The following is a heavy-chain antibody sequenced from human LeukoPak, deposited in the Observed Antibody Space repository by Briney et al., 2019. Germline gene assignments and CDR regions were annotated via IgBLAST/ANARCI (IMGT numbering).Heavy chain of an antibody. CDR1: GFTFSSYA. D-gene: IGHD1-26*01. V-gene: IGHV3-64*01. J-gene: IGHJ4*02. CDR3: TRDLRGSNAY. CDR2: ISSNGGST. Sequence: GGSLRLSCAASGFTFSSYAMHWVRQAPGKGLEYVSGISSNGGSTNYANSVKDRFTISRDNSKNTLYLQVGSLRVEDMAVYYCTRDLRGSNAYWGQGTLVTVSS.